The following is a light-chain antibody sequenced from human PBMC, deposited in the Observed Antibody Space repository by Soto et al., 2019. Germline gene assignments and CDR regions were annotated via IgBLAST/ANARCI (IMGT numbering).Light chain of an antibody. Sequence: DIQMTQSPSSLSASVGDRVTITCRASQGIRHDLGWYQQKPGKAPKRLIYAASSLQSGVPSRFSGSASGTEFTLTISSLESDDFATYYCQQYHRYSTFGQGTKVDIK. J-gene: IGKJ1*01. CDR1: QGIRHD. V-gene: IGKV1-17*01. CDR3: QQYHRYST. CDR2: AAS.